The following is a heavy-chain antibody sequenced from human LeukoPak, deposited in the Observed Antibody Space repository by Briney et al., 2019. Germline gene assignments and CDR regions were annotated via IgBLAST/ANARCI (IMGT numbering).Heavy chain of an antibody. CDR1: GGSISCGSYY. CDR3: ASNSGIGWSIAAYYYYMDV. J-gene: IGHJ6*03. CDR2: IYTSGST. Sequence: PSQTLSLTCTVSGGSISCGSYYWRWIRQPAGRGLEWVGRIYTSGSTNYNPSLKSRVTISVDTSKNQFSLKLSSVTAADTAVYYCASNSGIGWSIAAYYYYMDVWGKGTTVTVSS. V-gene: IGHV4-61*02. D-gene: IGHD6-6*01.